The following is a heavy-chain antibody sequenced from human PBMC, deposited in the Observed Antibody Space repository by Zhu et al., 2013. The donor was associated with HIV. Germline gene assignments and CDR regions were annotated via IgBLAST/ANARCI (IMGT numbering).Heavy chain of an antibody. CDR3: ATVHKSGSYYKQFWFDP. J-gene: IGHJ5*02. V-gene: IGHV1-24*01. Sequence: QVQLVQSGAEVKKPGASVKVSCKVSGYTLTELSMHWVRQAPGKGLEWMGGFDPEDGETIYAQKFQGRVTMTEDTSTDTAYMELSSLRSEDTAVYYCATVHKSGSYYKQFWFDPGAREPWSPSPQ. D-gene: IGHD3-10*01. CDR2: FDPEDGET. CDR1: GYTLTELS.